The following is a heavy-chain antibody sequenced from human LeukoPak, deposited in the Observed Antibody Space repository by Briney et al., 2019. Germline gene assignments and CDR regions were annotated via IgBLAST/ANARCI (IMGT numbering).Heavy chain of an antibody. CDR2: ISSSGTTI. CDR1: GFTFSDYY. CDR3: ARDPTGEGDY. Sequence: PGGSLRLSCAASGFTFSDYYMSWIRQAPGQGLEGVSCISSSGTTIYYADSEKGRFTISRDNDKNSLYLQMNSLRAEDTAVYYCARDPTGEGDYWGQGTLVTVSS. D-gene: IGHD7-27*01. J-gene: IGHJ4*02. V-gene: IGHV3-11*01.